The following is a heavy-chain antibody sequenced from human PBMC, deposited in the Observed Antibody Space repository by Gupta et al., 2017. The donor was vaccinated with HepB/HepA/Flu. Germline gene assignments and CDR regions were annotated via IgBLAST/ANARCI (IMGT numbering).Heavy chain of an antibody. V-gene: IGHV3-72*01. CDR1: GFTISDHY. D-gene: IGHD1-26*01. Sequence: EVQLVESGGNLVQPGGSLRLSCAASGFTISDHYMDWVRQAPGKGLEWVGRTKNKANRYTTEYAASVKGRFTISRDDSKNSLYLQMNSLKTEDTAVYFCTRWRAGAQDYWGQVTLVTVSS. CDR2: TKNKANRYTT. CDR3: TRWRAGAQDY. J-gene: IGHJ4*02.